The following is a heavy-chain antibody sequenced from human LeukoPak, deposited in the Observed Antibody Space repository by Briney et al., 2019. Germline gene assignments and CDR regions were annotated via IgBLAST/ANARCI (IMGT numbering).Heavy chain of an antibody. CDR3: ARVSAAYYDFWSGYQPPIYYYYGMDV. CDR2: INPNSGGT. CDR1: GYIFTDYY. V-gene: IGHV1/OR15-1*04. Sequence: ASVKVSCKASGYIFTDYYMHWVRQAPGQELGWMGRINPNSGGTNYAQKFQGRVTMTRDTSTSTVYMELSSLRSEDTAVYYCARVSAAYYDFWSGYQPPIYYYYGMDVWGQGTTVTVSS. J-gene: IGHJ6*02. D-gene: IGHD3-3*01.